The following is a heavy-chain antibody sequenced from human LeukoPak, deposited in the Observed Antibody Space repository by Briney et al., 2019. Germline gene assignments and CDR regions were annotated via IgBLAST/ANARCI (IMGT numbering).Heavy chain of an antibody. CDR2: ISSSSSYI. V-gene: IGHV3-21*01. CDR3: ATYDILTGYDFDY. D-gene: IGHD3-9*01. Sequence: PGGSLRLSCAASGFTFSSYSMNWVRQAPGKGLEWVSSISSSSSYIYYADSVKGRFTISRDNAKNSLYLQMNSLRAEDTAVYYCATYDILTGYDFDYWGQGTLVTVSS. CDR1: GFTFSSYS. J-gene: IGHJ4*02.